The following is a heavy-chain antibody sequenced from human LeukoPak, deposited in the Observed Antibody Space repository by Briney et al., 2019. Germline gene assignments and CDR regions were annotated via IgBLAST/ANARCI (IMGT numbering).Heavy chain of an antibody. CDR1: GGSISSYY. CDR2: IYYSGST. J-gene: IGHJ4*02. V-gene: IGHV4-59*12. D-gene: IGHD3-3*01. CDR3: ARGDFWSGFYNY. Sequence: SETLSLTCTVSGGSISSYYWSWIRQPPGKGLEWIGYIYYSGSTNYNPSLKSRVTISVDTSKNQFSLKLSSVTAADTAVYYCARGDFWSGFYNYWGQGTLVTVSS.